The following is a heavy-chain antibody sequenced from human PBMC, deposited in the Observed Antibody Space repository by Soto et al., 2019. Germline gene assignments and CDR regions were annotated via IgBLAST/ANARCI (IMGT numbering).Heavy chain of an antibody. V-gene: IGHV1-46*01. CDR2: INPNGNNT. CDR1: GHTFTTYY. D-gene: IGHD3-16*01. Sequence: QVQLVQSGAEVKKPGASVKVSCKASGHTFTTYYIHWVRQAPGQGLEWMGIINPNGNNTSYAQKFKGRVTMTRDTSTSALYMELRSLRFDDTAVYYCARVTRTFSFFDYWGQGTLVTVSS. CDR3: ARVTRTFSFFDY. J-gene: IGHJ4*02.